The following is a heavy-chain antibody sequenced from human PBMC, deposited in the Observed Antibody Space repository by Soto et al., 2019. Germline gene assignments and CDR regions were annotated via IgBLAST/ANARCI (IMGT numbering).Heavy chain of an antibody. J-gene: IGHJ5*02. Sequence: QVQLQESGPGLVKPSPTLSLTCTVSGGSITSVDFYWVWIRQPPGQGLEWSGYIYNSGSTYYNPSLKSGITISVATSKTQFSLKLSSVTAADAGVYSCAGAIVVTHNWFDPWGQGTMVTVSS. CDR3: AGAIVVTHNWFDP. D-gene: IGHD2-21*02. V-gene: IGHV4-30-4*01. CDR1: GGSITSVDFY. CDR2: IYNSGST.